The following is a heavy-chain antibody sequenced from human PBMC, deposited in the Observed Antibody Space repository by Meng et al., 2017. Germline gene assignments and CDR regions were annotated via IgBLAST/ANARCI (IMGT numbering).Heavy chain of an antibody. V-gene: IGHV3-23*03. CDR3: ARGGSYYSY. CDR1: GFTFSIYA. Sequence: GGLVHAGVSLILSCAACGFTFSIYALSRVRQAPGKGLEWVSVIYSGGSTYYADSVKGRFTISRDNSKNTLYLQMNSLRAEDTAAYYCARGGSYYSYWGQGTLVTVSS. CDR2: IYSGGST. J-gene: IGHJ4*02. D-gene: IGHD1-26*01.